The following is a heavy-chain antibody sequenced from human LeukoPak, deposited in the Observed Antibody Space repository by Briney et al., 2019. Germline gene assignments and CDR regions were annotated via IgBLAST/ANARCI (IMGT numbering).Heavy chain of an antibody. J-gene: IGHJ4*02. CDR1: Y. CDR2: IYYSGST. Sequence: YWSWIRQHPGKGLEWIGYIYYSGSTYYNPSLKSRVTISVDTSKNQFSLKLSSVTAADTAVYYCASSSVVVAATTSDYWGQGTLVTVSS. V-gene: IGHV4-31*02. D-gene: IGHD2-15*01. CDR3: ASSSVVVAATTSDY.